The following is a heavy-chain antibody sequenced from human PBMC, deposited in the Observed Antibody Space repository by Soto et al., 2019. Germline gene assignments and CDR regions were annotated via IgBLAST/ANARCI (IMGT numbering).Heavy chain of an antibody. CDR3: PSRVVHYHYPSPSAMDL. V-gene: IGHV5-51*01. Sequence: GESLKSSGKASGYSFSSYWIGWVRQMPGKVLVCIGIIYPCHSDPKCSPSFQGQVTISADKSISTAYLQWSSRKASDTAMSYCPSRVVHYHYPSPSAMDLWGQGTTVTVSS. D-gene: IGHD3-22*01. CDR2: IYPCHSDP. J-gene: IGHJ6*02. CDR1: GYSFSSYW.